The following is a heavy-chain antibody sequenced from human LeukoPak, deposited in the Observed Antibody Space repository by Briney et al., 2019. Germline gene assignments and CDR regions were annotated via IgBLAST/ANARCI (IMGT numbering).Heavy chain of an antibody. D-gene: IGHD2-2*01. CDR1: GVTFGDYG. Sequence: GGSLRLSCTASGVTFGDYGMSRVRQAPGKGLEWVGFIRSKAYGGTTEYAASVKGRFTISRDDSKSIAYLQMNSLKTEDTAVYYCTRVYCSSSTCYYGELDYWGQGTLVTVSS. CDR3: TRVYCSSSTCYYGELDY. J-gene: IGHJ4*02. V-gene: IGHV3-49*04. CDR2: IRSKAYGGTT.